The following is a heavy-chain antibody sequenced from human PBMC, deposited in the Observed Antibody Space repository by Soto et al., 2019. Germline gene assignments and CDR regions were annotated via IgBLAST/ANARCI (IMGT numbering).Heavy chain of an antibody. Sequence: SVKVSCKASGGTFSSYAISWVRQAPGQGLEWMGGIIPIFGTANYAQKFQGRVTITADESTSTAYMELSSLRSEDTAVYYCARRRCYYDSSGSCHTPGMDVWGQGTTLTVSS. CDR3: ARRRCYYDSSGSCHTPGMDV. V-gene: IGHV1-69*13. D-gene: IGHD3-22*01. J-gene: IGHJ6*02. CDR1: GGTFSSYA. CDR2: IIPIFGTA.